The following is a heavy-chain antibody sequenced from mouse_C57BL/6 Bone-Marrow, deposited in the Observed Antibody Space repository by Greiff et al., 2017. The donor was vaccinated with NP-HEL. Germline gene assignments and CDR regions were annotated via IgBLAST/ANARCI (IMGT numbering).Heavy chain of an antibody. CDR1: GFNIKDYY. D-gene: IGHD1-1*01. V-gene: IGHV14-4*01. CDR2: IDPENGDT. Sequence: EVQLQQSGAELVRPGASVKLSCTASGFNIKDYYMHWVKQRPEQGLEWIGWIDPENGDTEYASKFQGKATITADISSNTAYLQLSSLTSEDTAVYYCTTRYYYGSSPYYFDYWGQGTTLTVSS. J-gene: IGHJ2*01. CDR3: TTRYYYGSSPYYFDY.